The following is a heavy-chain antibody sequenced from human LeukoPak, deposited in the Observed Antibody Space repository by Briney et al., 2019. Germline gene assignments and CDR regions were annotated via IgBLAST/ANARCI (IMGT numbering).Heavy chain of an antibody. CDR3: ARTQRGSGWYGVLDY. V-gene: IGHV5-51*01. CDR1: GYSFTSYW. J-gene: IGHJ4*02. D-gene: IGHD6-19*01. Sequence: GECLKISCKGFGYSFTSYWIGWVRQIPGEGLEWTGTIYPGDSDTRYSPSSQGQVTISADKSSNTAYLQWTSLKASDTAMYYCARTQRGSGWYGVLDYWGQGTLVTVSS. CDR2: IYPGDSDT.